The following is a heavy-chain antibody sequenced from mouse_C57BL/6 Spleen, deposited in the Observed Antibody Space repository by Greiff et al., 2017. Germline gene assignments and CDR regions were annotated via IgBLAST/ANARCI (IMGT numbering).Heavy chain of an antibody. CDR1: GYTFTSYW. J-gene: IGHJ4*01. D-gene: IGHD3-1*01. Sequence: QVQLQQPGAELVKPGASVKLSCKASGYTFTSYWMQWVKQRPGQGLEWIGEIDPSDSYTNYNQKFQGKATLTVDTSSSTAYMQLSSLTSEDSAVYYCARCFRGYAMDYWGQGTSVTVSS. CDR2: IDPSDSYT. V-gene: IGHV1-50*01. CDR3: ARCFRGYAMDY.